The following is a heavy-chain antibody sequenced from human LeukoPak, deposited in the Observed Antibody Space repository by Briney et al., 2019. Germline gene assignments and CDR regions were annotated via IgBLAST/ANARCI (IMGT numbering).Heavy chain of an antibody. CDR2: INPNSGGT. J-gene: IGHJ4*02. D-gene: IGHD1-26*01. Sequence: GASVKVSCKASGYTFTGYYMHWVRQAPGQGLEWVGWINPNSGGTNYAQKFQGRVTMTRDTSISTAYMELSRLRSDDTAVYYCARAHRGSYSVVPVSWGQGTLVTVSS. CDR3: ARAHRGSYSVVPVS. V-gene: IGHV1-2*02. CDR1: GYTFTGYY.